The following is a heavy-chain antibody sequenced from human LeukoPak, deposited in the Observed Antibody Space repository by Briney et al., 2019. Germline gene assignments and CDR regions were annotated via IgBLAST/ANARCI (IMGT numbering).Heavy chain of an antibody. CDR3: ARSYRRDGYKPTIDY. Sequence: GASVKVSCKASGYTFTTYGISWVRQAPGQGLEWMGWINPNSGGTNYAQEFQGRVTMTRDTSISTAYMELSRLRSDDTAVYYCARSYRRDGYKPTIDYWGQGTLVTVSS. D-gene: IGHD5-12*01. CDR2: INPNSGGT. CDR1: GYTFTTYG. J-gene: IGHJ4*02. V-gene: IGHV1-2*02.